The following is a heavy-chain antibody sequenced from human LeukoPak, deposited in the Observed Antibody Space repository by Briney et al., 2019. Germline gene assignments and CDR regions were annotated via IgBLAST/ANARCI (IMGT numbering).Heavy chain of an antibody. D-gene: IGHD5-24*01. CDR1: GDSISSKW. CDR3: ASVEMATTSLGY. Sequence: PSETLSLTCAVSGDSISSKWWSWVRQPPGKGLEWIGEIYHSGTTNYNPSLKSRVTISVDKSKNQFSLNLSSVTAADTAVYYCASVEMATTSLGYWGQGTLVTVSS. V-gene: IGHV4-4*02. CDR2: IYHSGTT. J-gene: IGHJ4*02.